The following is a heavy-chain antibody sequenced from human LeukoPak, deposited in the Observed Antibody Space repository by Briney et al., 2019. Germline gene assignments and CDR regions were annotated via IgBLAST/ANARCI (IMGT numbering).Heavy chain of an antibody. CDR3: ARDFVERSGYAPNWFDP. CDR2: ISAYNGNT. J-gene: IGHJ5*02. V-gene: IGHV1-18*01. D-gene: IGHD5-12*01. CDR1: GYTFTSYG. Sequence: ASVKVSCKASGYTFTSYGISCVRQAPGQGLEWMGWISAYNGNTNYAQKLQGRVTMTTDTSTSTAYMELRSLRSDDTAVYYCARDFVERSGYAPNWFDPWGQGTLVTVSS.